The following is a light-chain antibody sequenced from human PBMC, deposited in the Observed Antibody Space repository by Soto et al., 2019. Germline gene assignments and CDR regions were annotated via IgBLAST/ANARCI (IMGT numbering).Light chain of an antibody. Sequence: EPGLTQSPGTLSLSPGERATLSCRTSQTVSARQLAWYQQKPGQGPRLLIYGVSTRAAGIPDRFGGSGSGTDFTLTISRLEPEDFATYYCQQYTQSLWTFGQGTKVEIK. J-gene: IGKJ1*01. CDR3: QQYTQSLWT. CDR2: GVS. CDR1: QTVSARQ. V-gene: IGKV3-20*01.